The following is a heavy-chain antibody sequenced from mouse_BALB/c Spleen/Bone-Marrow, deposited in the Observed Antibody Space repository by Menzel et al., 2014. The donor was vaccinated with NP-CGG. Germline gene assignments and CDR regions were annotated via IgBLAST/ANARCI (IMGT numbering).Heavy chain of an antibody. CDR1: GFTFSSFG. D-gene: IGHD4-1*01. Sequence: EVKLVESGGGLVQPGGSRKLSCAASGFTFSSFGMHWVRQAPEGGLEWIAYISSDSGAIFYADTVKGRFTISRDNPKNTLFLQMTSLRSGDTAIYFCARGGNWEDFDYWGQGTTLTVSS. J-gene: IGHJ2*01. V-gene: IGHV5-17*02. CDR2: ISSDSGAI. CDR3: ARGGNWEDFDY.